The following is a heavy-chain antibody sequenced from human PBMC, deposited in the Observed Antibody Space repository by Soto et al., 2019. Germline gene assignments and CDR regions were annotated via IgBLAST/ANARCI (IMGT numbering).Heavy chain of an antibody. Sequence: QVQLQESGPGLVKPSETLSLTCAVSGASIRSYHWSFLRQPAGKGLEWIGRIQHTGNTNYNPSLKSLVPMSADTSKNQISLKMTSVTAADTAVYFCAKDVSSRRWFDPWGQGVRVIVSS. CDR1: GASIRSYH. CDR3: AKDVSSRRWFDP. CDR2: IQHTGNT. J-gene: IGHJ5*02. D-gene: IGHD3-16*01. V-gene: IGHV4-4*07.